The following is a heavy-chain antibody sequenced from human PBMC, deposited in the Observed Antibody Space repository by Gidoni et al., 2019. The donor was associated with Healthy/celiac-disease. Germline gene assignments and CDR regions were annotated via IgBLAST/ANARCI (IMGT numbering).Heavy chain of an antibody. Sequence: EVQLLESGGGLVQPGGSLRLSCAASGFTFSSYAMSWVRQAPGKGLEWVSGIIGSGGSTYDADSVKGRFTISRDNSKNTLYLRMNSLRAEDTAVYYCAKDYSGSYINWFDPWGQGTLVSVSS. CDR2: IIGSGGST. D-gene: IGHD1-26*01. CDR1: GFTFSSYA. J-gene: IGHJ5*02. CDR3: AKDYSGSYINWFDP. V-gene: IGHV3-23*01.